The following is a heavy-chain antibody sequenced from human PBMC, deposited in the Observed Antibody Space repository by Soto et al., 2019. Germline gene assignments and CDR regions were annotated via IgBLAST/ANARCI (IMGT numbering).Heavy chain of an antibody. Sequence: QVQLQQWGAGLLKPSETLSLTCAVHGGSFSGFYWTWIRQPPGKGLGWIGEINHSGSSNYKPPLKSRVTMSLDTSRNQFSMSLNSVTAADTAVYYCARMAGPWYFDLWGRGTLVTVSS. J-gene: IGHJ2*01. CDR2: INHSGSS. CDR3: ARMAGPWYFDL. CDR1: GGSFSGFY. V-gene: IGHV4-34*01.